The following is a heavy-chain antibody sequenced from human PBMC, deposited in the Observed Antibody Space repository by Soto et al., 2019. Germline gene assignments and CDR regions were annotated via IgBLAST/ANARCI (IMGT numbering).Heavy chain of an antibody. V-gene: IGHV3-9*01. J-gene: IGHJ1*01. D-gene: IGHD6-13*01. Sequence: EVQLVESGGGLVQPGMSLRLSCAASGFTFDDYAMHWVRQVPGKGLEWVSGIKWNSGSIGYGDSVKGRFAISRDNAKNSLHLQMNSLSAEDTAFYYCVKDESINWYSGHFRHWGQGTLVTVSS. CDR1: GFTFDDYA. CDR3: VKDESINWYSGHFRH. CDR2: IKWNSGSI.